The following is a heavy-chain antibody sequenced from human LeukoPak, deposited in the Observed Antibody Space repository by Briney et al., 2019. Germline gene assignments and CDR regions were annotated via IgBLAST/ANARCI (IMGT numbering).Heavy chain of an antibody. CDR3: ARADYGSGNFDY. D-gene: IGHD3-10*01. CDR1: GGSFSGYY. V-gene: IGHV4-34*01. CDR2: INHSGST. Sequence: PSETLSLTCAVYGGSFSGYYWSWIRQPPGKGLEWIGEINHSGSTNYNPSLKSRVTISVGTSKNQFSLKLSSVTAADTAVYYCARADYGSGNFDYWGQGTLVTVSS. J-gene: IGHJ4*02.